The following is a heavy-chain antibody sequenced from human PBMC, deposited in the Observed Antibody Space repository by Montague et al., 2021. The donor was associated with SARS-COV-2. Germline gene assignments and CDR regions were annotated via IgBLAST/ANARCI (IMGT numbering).Heavy chain of an antibody. CDR3: ARDRYYDILTGYWEFDP. D-gene: IGHD3-9*01. Sequence: SLRLSCAASGFTFSSYSMNWVRQAPGKGLEWVSSISSSSSCIYYADSVKGRFTISRDNAKNSLYLQMNSLRAEDTAVYYCARDRYYDILTGYWEFDPWGQGTLVTVSS. CDR2: ISSSSSCI. CDR1: GFTFSSYS. J-gene: IGHJ5*02. V-gene: IGHV3-21*01.